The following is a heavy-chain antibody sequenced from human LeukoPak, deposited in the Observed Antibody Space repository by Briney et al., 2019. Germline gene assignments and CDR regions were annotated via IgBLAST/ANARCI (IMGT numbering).Heavy chain of an antibody. V-gene: IGHV4-34*01. J-gene: IGHJ4*02. CDR1: GGSISSYY. CDR3: ARGKILTAFTFDY. Sequence: SETLSLTCTVSGGSISSYYWSWIRQPPGKGLEWIGEINHSGSTNYNPSLKSRVTISVDTSKNQFSLKLSSVTAADTAVYYCARGKILTAFTFDYWGQGTLVTVSS. CDR2: INHSGST. D-gene: IGHD3-9*01.